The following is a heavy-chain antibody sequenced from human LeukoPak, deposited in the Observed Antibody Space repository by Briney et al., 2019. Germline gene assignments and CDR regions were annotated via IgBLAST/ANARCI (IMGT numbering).Heavy chain of an antibody. Sequence: SETLSLTCTVSGGSVSGTSFYWSCIRQPPGKGLEWIGYIYYSGSTTYSPSLKSRVTISVDTSKNQFSLKLSSVTAAATAAYFCARYSTSWYTFDYWGQGTLVTVSS. V-gene: IGHV4-61*01. CDR1: GGSVSGTSFY. CDR2: IYYSGST. J-gene: IGHJ4*02. CDR3: ARYSTSWYTFDY. D-gene: IGHD6-13*01.